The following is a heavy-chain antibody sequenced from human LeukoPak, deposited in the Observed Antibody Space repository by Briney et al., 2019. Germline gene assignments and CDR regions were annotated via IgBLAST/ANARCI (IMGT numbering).Heavy chain of an antibody. J-gene: IGHJ4*02. CDR3: AKGSGSYWSLDY. CDR1: GFTFSSYW. D-gene: IGHD1-26*01. Sequence: PGGSLRLSCAASGFTFSSYWMHWVRQAPGKGLVWVSRINSDGSSTSYADSVEGRFTISRDNAKNTPYLQMNSLRAEDTAVYYCAKGSGSYWSLDYWGQGTLVTVSS. CDR2: INSDGSST. V-gene: IGHV3-74*01.